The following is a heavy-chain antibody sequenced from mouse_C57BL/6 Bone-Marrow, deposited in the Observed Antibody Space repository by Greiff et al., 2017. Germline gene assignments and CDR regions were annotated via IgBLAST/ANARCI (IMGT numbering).Heavy chain of an antibody. CDR1: GYTFTSYW. J-gene: IGHJ1*03. CDR2: IDPSDSYT. CDR3: AVLHYDV. Sequence: QVQLQQPGAELVMPGASVKLSCKASGYTFTSYWMHWVKQRPGPGLEWIGEIDPSDSYTNYNQKFKGKSTLTVDKSSSTAYMQLSSLTSEDSAVYYCAVLHYDVWGTGTTVTVSS. D-gene: IGHD1-1*01. V-gene: IGHV1-69*01.